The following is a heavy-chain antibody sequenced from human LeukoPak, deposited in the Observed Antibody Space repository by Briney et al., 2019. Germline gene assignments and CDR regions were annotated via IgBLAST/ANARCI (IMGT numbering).Heavy chain of an antibody. J-gene: IGHJ4*02. D-gene: IGHD3-10*01. CDR3: TRPITMVRGVITHFDY. Sequence: GGSLRLSRTASGFTFGDYAMSWVRQAPGKGLEWVGFIRSKAYGGTTEYAASVKGRFTISRDDSKSIAYLQMNSLKTEDTAVYYCTRPITMVRGVITHFDYWGQGTLVTVFS. CDR2: IRSKAYGGTT. CDR1: GFTFGDYA. V-gene: IGHV3-49*04.